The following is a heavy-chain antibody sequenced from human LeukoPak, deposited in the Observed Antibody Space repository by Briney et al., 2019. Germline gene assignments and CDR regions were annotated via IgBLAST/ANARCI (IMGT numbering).Heavy chain of an antibody. V-gene: IGHV3-48*04. CDR3: ARAVLYYYYGMDV. Sequence: GGSLRLSCAASGFAFSTYSMNWVRQAPGKGLEWVSYISSSGGTIYYADSVKGRFTISRDNAKNSLYLQMNSLRAEDTAVYYCARAVLYYYYGMDVWGQGTTVTVSS. CDR2: ISSSGGTI. J-gene: IGHJ6*02. CDR1: GFAFSTYS.